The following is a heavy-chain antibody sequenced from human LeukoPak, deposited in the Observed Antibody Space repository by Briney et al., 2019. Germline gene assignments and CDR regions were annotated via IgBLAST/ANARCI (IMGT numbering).Heavy chain of an antibody. Sequence: GGSLRLSCAASGFTFSSYAMSWVRQAPGKGLEWVSAISGSGGSTYYADSVKGRFTISRDNSKNTLYLQMNSLRAEDTAVYYCAKPPAYCSSTSCSDYYYYYMDVWGKGTTVTVSS. CDR2: ISGSGGST. CDR1: GFTFSSYA. CDR3: AKPPAYCSSTSCSDYYYYYMDV. V-gene: IGHV3-23*01. D-gene: IGHD2-2*01. J-gene: IGHJ6*03.